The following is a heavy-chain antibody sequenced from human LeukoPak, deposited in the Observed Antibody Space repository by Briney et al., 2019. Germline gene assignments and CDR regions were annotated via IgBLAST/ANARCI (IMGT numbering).Heavy chain of an antibody. CDR2: IWYDGSNK. V-gene: IGHV3-33*08. Sequence: GGSLRLSCAASGFAFSYYGMHWVRHAPGKGLEWVAVIWYDGSNKYYADSVKGRFTISRDNSKNTLYLQMNSLRAEDTAVYYCARPGTRYSGGWDLFDYWGQGTLVTVSS. J-gene: IGHJ4*02. CDR3: ARPGTRYSGGWDLFDY. CDR1: GFAFSYYG. D-gene: IGHD6-19*01.